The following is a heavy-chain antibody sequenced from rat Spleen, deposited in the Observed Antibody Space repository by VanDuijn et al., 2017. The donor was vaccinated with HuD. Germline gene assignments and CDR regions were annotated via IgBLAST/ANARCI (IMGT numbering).Heavy chain of an antibody. Sequence: EVQLQESGPGLVKPSQSLSLTCSVTGYSITSNYWGWIRKFPGNKMEWIGHINYSGSTTYNPSLKSRISITRDTSKNQFFLQLNSVTTEDTATYYCARSSFNYGGLPLYYWYFDFWGPGTMVTVSS. CDR1: GYSITSNY. CDR2: INYSGST. CDR3: ARSSFNYGGLPLYYWYFDF. J-gene: IGHJ1*01. V-gene: IGHV3-1*01. D-gene: IGHD1-11*01.